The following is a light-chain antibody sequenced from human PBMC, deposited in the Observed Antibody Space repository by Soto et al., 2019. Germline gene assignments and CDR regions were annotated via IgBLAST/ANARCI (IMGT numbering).Light chain of an antibody. V-gene: IGKV3-20*01. CDR3: QQYGSSPRT. Sequence: EIVLTQSPATLSLSPGERATLSCRASQSVSSYLAWYQQKPGQGPRLLIFGASSRLTGIPDRFSGSGSGTDFTLTISRLEPEDVGVYYCQQYGSSPRTFGQGTKVEIK. J-gene: IGKJ2*02. CDR2: GAS. CDR1: QSVSSY.